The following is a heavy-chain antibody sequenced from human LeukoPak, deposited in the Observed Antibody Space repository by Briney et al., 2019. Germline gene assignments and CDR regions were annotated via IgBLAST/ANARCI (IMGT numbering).Heavy chain of an antibody. CDR3: ARDRPYSGSHGGDY. CDR1: GFTFSSYG. V-gene: IGHV3-33*01. CDR2: IWYDGSNK. J-gene: IGHJ4*02. Sequence: PGRSLRLSCAASGFTFSSYGMHWVRQAPGKGLEWVAVIWYDGSNKYYADSVKGRFTISRDNSKNTLYLQMNSLRAEDTAVYYCARDRPYSGSHGGDYWGQGTLVTVPS. D-gene: IGHD1-26*01.